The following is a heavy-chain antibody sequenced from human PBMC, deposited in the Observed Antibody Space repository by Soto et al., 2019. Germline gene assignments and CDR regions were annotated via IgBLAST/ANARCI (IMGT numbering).Heavy chain of an antibody. V-gene: IGHV1-69*13. J-gene: IGHJ3*02. CDR1: GGTFSSYA. CDR2: IIPIFGTA. CDR3: ASSGPVRTDDAFDI. Sequence: SVKVSCKASGGTFSSYAISWVRQAPGQGLEWMGGIIPIFGTANYAQKFQGRVTITADESTSTAYMKLSSLRSEDTAVYYCASSGPVRTDDAFDIWGQGTMVTVSS. D-gene: IGHD2-15*01.